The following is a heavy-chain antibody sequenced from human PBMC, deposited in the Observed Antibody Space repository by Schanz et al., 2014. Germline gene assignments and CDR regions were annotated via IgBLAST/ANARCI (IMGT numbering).Heavy chain of an antibody. CDR3: ASPPISVAGRLADY. Sequence: VYLVESGGDLVKPGGSLRLSCAASGFTFTNYAMTWVRQAPGKGLEWVSLIDYAGSTNYADSVKGRMTVSRDTSKNALFLQMNNLRAEDTAVYYCASPPISVAGRLADYWGQGILVAVSS. D-gene: IGHD6-19*01. J-gene: IGHJ4*02. V-gene: IGHV3-66*01. CDR1: GFTFTNYA. CDR2: IDYAGST.